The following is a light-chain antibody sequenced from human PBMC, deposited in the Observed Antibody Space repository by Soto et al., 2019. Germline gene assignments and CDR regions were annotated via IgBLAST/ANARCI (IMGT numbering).Light chain of an antibody. CDR2: DAS. Sequence: EIVLTQSPVTLSLSPGERATLSCRASQSVSNSLAWYQHKVGQAPRLLIYDASNRATGIPARFSGSGSGTDFTLTISSLEPEDFAVYYCHQRSNWPLTFGGGTKVEIK. J-gene: IGKJ4*01. CDR3: HQRSNWPLT. V-gene: IGKV3-11*01. CDR1: QSVSNS.